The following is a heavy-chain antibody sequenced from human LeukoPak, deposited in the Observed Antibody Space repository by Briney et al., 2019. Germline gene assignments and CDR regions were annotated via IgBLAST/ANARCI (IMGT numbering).Heavy chain of an antibody. V-gene: IGHV4-59*11. J-gene: IGHJ3*02. CDR2: IYYSGST. Sequence: SETLSLTCTVSGGSINSHYLSWLRQPPGKGLEWIGYIYYSGSTNYNPSLKSRVTISVDTSKIQLSLKLSSVTAADTGVYYCARAGLSVLPFFHGFDIWGEGTMVTVSS. CDR3: ARAGLSVLPFFHGFDI. D-gene: IGHD3-10*02. CDR1: GGSINSHY.